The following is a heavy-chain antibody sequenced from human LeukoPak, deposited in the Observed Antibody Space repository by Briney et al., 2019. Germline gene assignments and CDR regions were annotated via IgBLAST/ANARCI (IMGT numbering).Heavy chain of an antibody. D-gene: IGHD2-21*02. J-gene: IGHJ4*02. CDR2: ISSSGSTI. CDR3: AREPVYCGGDCYFDY. V-gene: IGHV3-48*03. CDR1: GFTFSSYE. Sequence: QPGGSLRLSCAASGFTFSSYEMNWVRQAPGKGLEWVSYISSSGSTIYYADSVKGRFTISRDNAKNSLYLQMNSLSAEDTAVYYCAREPVYCGGDCYFDYWGQGTLVTVSS.